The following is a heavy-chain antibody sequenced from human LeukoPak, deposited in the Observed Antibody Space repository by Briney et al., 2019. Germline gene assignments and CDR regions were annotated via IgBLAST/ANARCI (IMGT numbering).Heavy chain of an antibody. CDR3: ARLRSYGGNRGIDY. CDR2: IYYSGTT. V-gene: IGHV4-59*08. CDR1: GGSMTSYY. J-gene: IGHJ4*02. D-gene: IGHD4-23*01. Sequence: SETLSLTCTVSGGSMTSYYWSWIRQRPGKGLEWIGYIYYSGTTNYNPSLKSRVTISVDTSKNQFSLRLSSVTAADTAIYYCARLRSYGGNRGIDYWGQGTLVAVSS.